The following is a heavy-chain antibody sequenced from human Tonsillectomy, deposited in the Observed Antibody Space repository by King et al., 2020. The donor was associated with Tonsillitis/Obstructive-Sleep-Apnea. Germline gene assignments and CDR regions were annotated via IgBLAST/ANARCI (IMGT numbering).Heavy chain of an antibody. CDR1: GFTVSSNY. V-gene: IGHV3-53*01. Sequence: VQLVESGGGLIQPGGSLRLSCAASGFTVSSNYMSWVRQAPGKGLEWVSIIYSGGSTYYADSVKGRFTISRDNSKNTLYLQMNSLRAEDTAVYYCAREERAYGEYSFDPWGQGTLVTVSS. D-gene: IGHD4-17*01. CDR2: IYSGGST. CDR3: AREERAYGEYSFDP. J-gene: IGHJ5*02.